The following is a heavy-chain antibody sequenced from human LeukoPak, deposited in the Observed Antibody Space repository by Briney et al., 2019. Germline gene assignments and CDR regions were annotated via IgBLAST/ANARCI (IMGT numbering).Heavy chain of an antibody. CDR1: GGSFSGYY. CDR3: ARGTYYYDSSGYYSNWFDP. V-gene: IGHV4-34*01. CDR2: INHSGST. J-gene: IGHJ5*02. D-gene: IGHD3-22*01. Sequence: PSETLSLTCAVYGGSFSGYYWSWIRQPPGKGLEWIGEINHSGSTNYNPSLKSRVTISVETSKNQFSLKLSSVTAADTAVYYCARGTYYYDSSGYYSNWFDPWGQGTLVTVSS.